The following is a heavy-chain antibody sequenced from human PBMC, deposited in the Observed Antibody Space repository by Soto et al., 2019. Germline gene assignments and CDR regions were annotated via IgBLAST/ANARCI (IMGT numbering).Heavy chain of an antibody. Sequence: SETLSLTCTVSGGSISSGNYYWSWIRQPPGKGLEWIGFISYSGSTYYSLSLKSRVTISVDTSKNQFSLNLSFVTAADTAVYYCATMGTPATGLYYFDYWGQGTLVTVPS. V-gene: IGHV4-30-4*01. CDR2: ISYSGST. D-gene: IGHD5-18*01. J-gene: IGHJ4*02. CDR1: GGSISSGNYY. CDR3: ATMGTPATGLYYFDY.